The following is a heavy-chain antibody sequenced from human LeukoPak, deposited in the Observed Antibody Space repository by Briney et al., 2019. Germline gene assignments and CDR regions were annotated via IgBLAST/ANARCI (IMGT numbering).Heavy chain of an antibody. CDR3: ARVVEMATIGIFDY. Sequence: SETLSLTCAVYGGSFSGYYWSWIRQPPGKGLEWIGEINHSGSTNYNPSLKSRVTISVDTSKNQFSLKLSSVTAADTAVYYCARVVEMATIGIFDYWGQGTLVTVSS. V-gene: IGHV4-34*01. CDR1: GGSFSGYY. J-gene: IGHJ4*02. D-gene: IGHD5-24*01. CDR2: INHSGST.